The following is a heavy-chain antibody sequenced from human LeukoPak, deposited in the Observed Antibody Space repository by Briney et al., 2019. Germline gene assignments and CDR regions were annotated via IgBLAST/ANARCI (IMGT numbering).Heavy chain of an antibody. Sequence: GGCLRLSCAASGFTFSSYGMHWVRQAPGKGLEWVAFIRYDGSNKYYADSVKGRFTISRDNSKNTLYLQMNSLRAEDTAVYYCARHVNPNSYIDYWGQGTLVTVSS. CDR2: IRYDGSNK. D-gene: IGHD5-18*01. V-gene: IGHV3-30*02. CDR3: ARHVNPNSYIDY. CDR1: GFTFSSYG. J-gene: IGHJ4*02.